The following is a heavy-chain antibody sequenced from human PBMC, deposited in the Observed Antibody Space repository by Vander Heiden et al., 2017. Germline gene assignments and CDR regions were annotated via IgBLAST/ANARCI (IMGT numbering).Heavy chain of an antibody. V-gene: IGHV4-61*01. D-gene: IGHD7-27*01. J-gene: IGHJ4*02. Sequence: VQLQESGAGLVKPAETLSLTCTVSGASVSSGSFFWSWIRQPPGMGLEWIGFIDYSGSATYNPFLKSRVTISLDRSKNQFSLKLNSVTAADTAVYYCARDLSGDRYHLGYWGQGTLVTVSS. CDR1: GASVSSGSFF. CDR3: ARDLSGDRYHLGY. CDR2: IDYSGSA.